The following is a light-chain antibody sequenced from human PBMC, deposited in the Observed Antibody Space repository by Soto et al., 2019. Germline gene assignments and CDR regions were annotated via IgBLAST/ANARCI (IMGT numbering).Light chain of an antibody. V-gene: IGLV1-44*01. CDR2: GNN. CDR1: GSSIGTNT. J-gene: IGLJ2*01. Sequence: QSALTQPPSAPGTPGQRVTISCSGSGSSIGTNTVNWYRQLPGTAPKLLIYGNNQRPSGVPDRFSGSKSGTSASLAISGLQSEDEAEYYCAAWDGSLNNVLFGGGTKVTVL. CDR3: AAWDGSLNNVL.